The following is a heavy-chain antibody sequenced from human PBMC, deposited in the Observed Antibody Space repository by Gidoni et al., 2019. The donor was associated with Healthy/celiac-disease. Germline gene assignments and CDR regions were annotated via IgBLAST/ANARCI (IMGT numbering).Heavy chain of an antibody. J-gene: IGHJ4*02. D-gene: IGHD3-16*02. CDR3: ARDRVITFGGVIVPYYFDY. CDR1: GGSISSSSYY. V-gene: IGHV4-39*07. Sequence: QLQLQESGPGLVKPSETLSLTCTVSGGSISSSSYYWGWIRQPPGKGLEWIGSIYYSGSTYYNPSLKSRVTISVDTSKNQFSLKLSSVTAADTAVYYCARDRVITFGGVIVPYYFDYWGQGTLVTVSS. CDR2: IYYSGST.